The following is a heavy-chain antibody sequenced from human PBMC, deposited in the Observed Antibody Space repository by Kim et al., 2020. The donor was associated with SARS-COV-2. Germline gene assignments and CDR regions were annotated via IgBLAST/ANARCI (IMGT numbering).Heavy chain of an antibody. CDR3: TTGRAWYGSRWFPTSQCDH. Sequence: GGSLRLSCTTSGFTFKDAWMNWVRQAPGKGLEWVGRIKTQGDRAPVEYAAAVQARFTLLRDDSKNMLFLQMTSLEVDDTALYYCTTGRAWYGSRWFPTSQCDHGGQGTLVTVSS. CDR1: GFTFKDAW. J-gene: IGHJ4*02. CDR2: IKTQGDRAPV. V-gene: IGHV3-15*05. D-gene: IGHD6-13*01.